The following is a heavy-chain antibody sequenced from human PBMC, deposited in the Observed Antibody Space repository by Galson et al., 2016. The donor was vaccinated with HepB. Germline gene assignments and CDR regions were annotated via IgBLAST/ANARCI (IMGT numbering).Heavy chain of an antibody. CDR1: GFTFNKSF. V-gene: IGHV3-48*02. J-gene: IGHJ4*02. D-gene: IGHD3-10*01. CDR3: ATSRRGFYFDH. Sequence: SLRLSCAASGFTFNKSFMNWVRQAPGKALEWISYVTTTSATIYYADSVKGRFIISRDNDKNSLFLQMNSLRDEDTAIYYCATSRRGFYFDHWGQGSLVTVSS. CDR2: VTTTSATI.